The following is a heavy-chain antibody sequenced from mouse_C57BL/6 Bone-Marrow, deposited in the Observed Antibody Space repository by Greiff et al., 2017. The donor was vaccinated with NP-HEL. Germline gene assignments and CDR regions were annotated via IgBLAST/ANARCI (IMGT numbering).Heavy chain of an antibody. Sequence: VKLMESGAELAKPGASVKLSCKASGYTFTSYWMHWVKQRPGQGLEWIGYINPSSGYTKYNQKFKDKATLTADKSSSTAYMQLSSLTYEDSAVYYFARSDTTVVAHFDYWGQGTTLTVSS. CDR1: GYTFTSYW. J-gene: IGHJ2*01. CDR2: INPSSGYT. CDR3: ARSDTTVVAHFDY. V-gene: IGHV1-7*01. D-gene: IGHD1-1*01.